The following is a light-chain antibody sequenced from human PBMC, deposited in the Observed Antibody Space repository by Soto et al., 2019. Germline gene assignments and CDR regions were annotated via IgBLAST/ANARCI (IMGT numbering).Light chain of an antibody. V-gene: IGLV2-14*01. CDR1: SSDVGGYNY. J-gene: IGLJ1*01. Sequence: QSALTQPASVSGSPGQSITISCTGTSSDVGGYNYVSWYQQHPGKAPKLMIYDVSNRPSGVSNRFSGSKSGNTASLTISGLQAEDEAHYYCSSYTSSSTRVFGTATRSPS. CDR2: DVS. CDR3: SSYTSSSTRV.